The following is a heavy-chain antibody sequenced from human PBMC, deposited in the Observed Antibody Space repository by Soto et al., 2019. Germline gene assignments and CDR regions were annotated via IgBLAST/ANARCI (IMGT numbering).Heavy chain of an antibody. Sequence: HVQLVESGGGGVQPGRSLRLSCAVSGFNFSRYGMHWVRQAPGKGLEWVAVISYDGSHKASADSVKGRFAISRDNSKNTLFRQMNRLRVEDTAVYYCEKDLVKTSSWPADWGQGTLVTVSS. CDR2: ISYDGSHK. D-gene: IGHD2-2*01. J-gene: IGHJ4*02. V-gene: IGHV3-30*18. CDR1: GFNFSRYG. CDR3: EKDLVKTSSWPAD.